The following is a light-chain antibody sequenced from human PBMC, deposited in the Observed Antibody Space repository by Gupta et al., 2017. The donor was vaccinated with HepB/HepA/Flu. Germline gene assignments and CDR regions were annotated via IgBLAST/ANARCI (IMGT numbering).Light chain of an antibody. CDR2: GAS. V-gene: IGKV3-11*01. CDR3: QQRYNWPLT. J-gene: IGKJ4*01. Sequence: EIVLTQSPGTLSLSPGERVTLSCRASHSISNFLAWYQQTPGLAPRLLIYGASNRATGIPARFSGSGSGTDFTLTITNLDPEDFAVYYCQQRYNWPLTFGGGTKVEIK. CDR1: HSISNF.